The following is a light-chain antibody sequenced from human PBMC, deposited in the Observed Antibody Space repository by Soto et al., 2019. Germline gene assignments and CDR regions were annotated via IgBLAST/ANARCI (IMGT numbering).Light chain of an antibody. Sequence: EIVLTQSPGTLSLSPGERATLSCRSSQSVSNSYLAWYQQKPGQAPGLLIYDVSSRATGIPDRFSGSGSGTDFTLTISRLESEDFAVYYCQQYGISPTFGQGTKVEIK. CDR1: QSVSNSY. CDR2: DVS. V-gene: IGKV3-20*01. J-gene: IGKJ1*01. CDR3: QQYGISPT.